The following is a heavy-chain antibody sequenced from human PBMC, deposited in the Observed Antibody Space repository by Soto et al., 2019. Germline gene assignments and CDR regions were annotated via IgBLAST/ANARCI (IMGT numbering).Heavy chain of an antibody. CDR3: ARQIYDSDTGPNFQYYFDS. V-gene: IGHV5-10-1*01. Sequence: GESLKISCKGSGYSFAGYWITWVRQKPGKGLEWMGRIDPSDSQTYYSPSFRGHVTISATKSIATVFLQWGSLRASDTAMYYCARQIYDSDTGPNFQYYFDSWGQGTPVTVSS. D-gene: IGHD3-22*01. CDR2: IDPSDSQT. J-gene: IGHJ4*02. CDR1: GYSFAGYW.